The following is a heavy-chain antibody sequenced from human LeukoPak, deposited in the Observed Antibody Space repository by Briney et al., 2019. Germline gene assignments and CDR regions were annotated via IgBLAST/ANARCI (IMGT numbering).Heavy chain of an antibody. CDR2: ISAYNGNT. Sequence: ASVKVSCKASGYTFTSYGISWVRQAPGQGLEWMGWISAYNGNTNYAQKLQGRVTMTTDTSTSTAYMELSRLRSDDTAVYYCARGSGYSSSWSYFFWGQGTLVTVSS. V-gene: IGHV1-18*01. CDR1: GYTFTSYG. CDR3: ARGSGYSSSWSYFF. D-gene: IGHD6-13*01. J-gene: IGHJ4*02.